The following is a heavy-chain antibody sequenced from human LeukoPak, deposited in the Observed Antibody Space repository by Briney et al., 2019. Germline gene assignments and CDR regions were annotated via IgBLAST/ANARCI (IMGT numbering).Heavy chain of an antibody. D-gene: IGHD3-22*01. CDR2: ISAYNGNT. CDR3: ARVSENSMIVVVHETGFDY. J-gene: IGHJ4*02. V-gene: IGHV1-18*01. CDR1: GYTFTSYG. Sequence: ASVKVSCKASGYTFTSYGISWLRQAPGQGLEWMGWISAYNGNTNYAQKLQGRVTMTTDTSTSTAYMELRSLRSDDTAVYYCARVSENSMIVVVHETGFDYWGQGTLVTVSS.